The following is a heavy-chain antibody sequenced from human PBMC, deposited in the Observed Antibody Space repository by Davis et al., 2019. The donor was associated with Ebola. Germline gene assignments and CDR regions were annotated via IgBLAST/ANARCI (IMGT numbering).Heavy chain of an antibody. CDR2: ISGSVGNT. CDR1: GFTFSNAW. CDR3: AKGGSSSGRGGYFDY. Sequence: GESLKISCAASGFTFSNAWMNWVRQAPGKGLEWVSGISGSVGNTYYADSVKGRFTISRDNSKNRLYLQINSLRAEETAVYYCAKGGSSSGRGGYFDYWGQGTLVTVSS. V-gene: IGHV3-23*01. J-gene: IGHJ4*02. D-gene: IGHD6-6*01.